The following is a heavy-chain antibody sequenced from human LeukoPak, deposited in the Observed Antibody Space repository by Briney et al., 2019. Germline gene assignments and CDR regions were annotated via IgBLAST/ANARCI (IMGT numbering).Heavy chain of an antibody. Sequence: GGSVKVSCKTSGYTFTSYDIIWWGRATGQELEWMGWMNTNSGNTDYAQKFQRRVTMTRTTSISTAYMELSSLRSEDTAVYYCARTQAVPNDYWGQGTLVTVSS. CDR1: GYTFTSYD. J-gene: IGHJ4*02. CDR2: MNTNSGNT. V-gene: IGHV1-8*01. CDR3: ARTQAVPNDY.